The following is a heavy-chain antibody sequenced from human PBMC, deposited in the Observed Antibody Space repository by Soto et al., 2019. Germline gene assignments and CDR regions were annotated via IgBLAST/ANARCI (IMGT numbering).Heavy chain of an antibody. V-gene: IGHV4-34*01. CDR2: INHSGST. CDR1: GGSFSGYY. Sequence: SETLSLTCAVYGGSFSGYYWSWIRQPPGKGLEWIGEINHSGSTNYNPSLKSRVTISVDTSKNQFSLKLSSVTAADTAVYYCASPGEYEGFDPWGQGTLVTVSS. J-gene: IGHJ5*02. D-gene: IGHD3-10*01. CDR3: ASPGEYEGFDP.